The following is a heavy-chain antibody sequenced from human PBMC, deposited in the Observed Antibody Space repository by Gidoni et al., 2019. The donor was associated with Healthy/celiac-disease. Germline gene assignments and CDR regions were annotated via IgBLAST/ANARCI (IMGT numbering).Heavy chain of an antibody. J-gene: IGHJ6*02. D-gene: IGHD2-2*02. CDR1: GYSFTSYW. Sequence: EVQLVQSGAEVKKRGESLKISCKGSGYSFTSYWLGWVSQLTGKGREWMGIIYPGDSETIYSPSFQVQVTISADKPISTAYLKWSSLKASDTDMYYCARLSKHHLLYPYYYYGMDVWGQGTTVTVSS. V-gene: IGHV5-51*01. CDR3: ARLSKHHLLYPYYYYGMDV. CDR2: IYPGDSET.